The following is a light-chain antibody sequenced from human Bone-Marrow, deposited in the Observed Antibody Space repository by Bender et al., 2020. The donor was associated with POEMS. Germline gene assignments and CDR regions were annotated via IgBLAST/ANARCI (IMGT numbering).Light chain of an antibody. CDR3: QVWDSSTDQPV. CDR2: QDT. CDR1: RLGDEY. Sequence: SYEVTQPPSVSVSPGQTVTITCSGSRLGDEYVSWYQQKPGQSPVLVIYQDTKRPSGIPERFSGSNSANTATLTINRVEAEDEADYCCQVWDSSTDQPVFGGGTKLTVL. J-gene: IGLJ3*02. V-gene: IGLV3-1*01.